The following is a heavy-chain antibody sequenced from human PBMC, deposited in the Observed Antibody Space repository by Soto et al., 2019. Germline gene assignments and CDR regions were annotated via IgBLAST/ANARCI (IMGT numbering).Heavy chain of an antibody. CDR3: AKASSAWYGSKNYYFDS. V-gene: IGHV3-23*01. CDR1: GFTFSDYA. CDR2: ISATGGTT. Sequence: EVHLSESGGGVVQPGGSLRLSCVVSGFTFSDYAMDWVRQAPGKGLEWVSEISATGGTTNYEDSVKGRYTISRDNSNNTLYLQLTNLRAEDTAMFYCAKASSAWYGSKNYYFDSWGQGALVTVSS. D-gene: IGHD6-19*01. J-gene: IGHJ4*02.